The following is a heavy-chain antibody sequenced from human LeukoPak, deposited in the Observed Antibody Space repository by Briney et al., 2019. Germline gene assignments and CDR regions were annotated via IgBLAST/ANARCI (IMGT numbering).Heavy chain of an antibody. J-gene: IGHJ4*02. CDR3: ARGTYYYDSSGPFDY. V-gene: IGHV4-61*02. D-gene: IGHD3-22*01. CDR1: GGSISSGSYY. CDR2: TYTSGST. Sequence: SQTLSLTCTVSGGSISSGSYYWSWIRQPAGKGLEWIGRTYTSGSTNYNPSLKSRVTISVDTSKNQFSLKLSSVTAADTAVYYCARGTYYYDSSGPFDYWGQGTLVTVSS.